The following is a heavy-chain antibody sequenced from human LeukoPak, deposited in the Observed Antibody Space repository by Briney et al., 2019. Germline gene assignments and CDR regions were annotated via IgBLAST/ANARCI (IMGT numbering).Heavy chain of an antibody. V-gene: IGHV3-30*01. Sequence: PGGSLRLSCAASGFTFSSYAMHWVRQAPGKGLEWVAVISYDGSNKYYADSVKGRFTISRDNSKNTLYLQMNSLRAEDTAVYYCARDRIAAANWLDPWGQGTLVTVSS. CDR1: GFTFSSYA. CDR3: ARDRIAAANWLDP. CDR2: ISYDGSNK. D-gene: IGHD6-13*01. J-gene: IGHJ5*02.